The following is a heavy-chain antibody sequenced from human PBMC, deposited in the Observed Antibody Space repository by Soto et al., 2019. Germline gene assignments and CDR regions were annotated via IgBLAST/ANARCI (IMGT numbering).Heavy chain of an antibody. CDR2: INHSGST. CDR3: ARARQYYDCELDP. J-gene: IGHJ5*02. Sequence: PSETLSLTCAVYGGSLSGYYWTWIRQPPGTGLEWIGEINHSGSTNYNPSLKSRVTISVDTSKNQFSLKLTSVTAADTAVYYCARARQYYDCELDPWGQGTLVTVSS. V-gene: IGHV4-34*01. D-gene: IGHD3-16*01. CDR1: GGSLSGYY.